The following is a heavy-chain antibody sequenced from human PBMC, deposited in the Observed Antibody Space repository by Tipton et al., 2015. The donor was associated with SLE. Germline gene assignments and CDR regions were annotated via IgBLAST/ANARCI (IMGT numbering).Heavy chain of an antibody. J-gene: IGHJ2*01. CDR2: IYYSGST. Sequence: TLSPTCTVSGGSISSYYWSWIRQPPGKGLEWIGYIYYSGSTNYNPSLKSRVSMSVDTSKSQFSLKLSSVTAADTAVYYCARAAAGYWHFDLWGRGTLVTVSS. D-gene: IGHD6-13*01. CDR1: GGSISSYY. V-gene: IGHV4-59*01. CDR3: ARAAAGYWHFDL.